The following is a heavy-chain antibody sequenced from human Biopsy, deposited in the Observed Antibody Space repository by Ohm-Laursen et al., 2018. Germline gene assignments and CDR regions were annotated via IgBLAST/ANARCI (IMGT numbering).Heavy chain of an antibody. J-gene: IGHJ6*02. Sequence: SLRLSCTASGFTFRTYGMHWVRLAPGKGLEWVAVISYDQITKHYADSVRGRFTISRDDSKDTLYLQVNSLRAEDTAVYYCAKDLSVYYYYGIDVWGQGTTVTVSS. V-gene: IGHV3-30*18. D-gene: IGHD5/OR15-5a*01. CDR1: GFTFRTYG. CDR2: ISYDQITK. CDR3: AKDLSVYYYYGIDV.